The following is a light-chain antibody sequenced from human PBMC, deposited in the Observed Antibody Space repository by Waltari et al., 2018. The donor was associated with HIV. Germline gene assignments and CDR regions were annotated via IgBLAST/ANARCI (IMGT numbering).Light chain of an antibody. CDR2: DVS. CDR1: SSDDGSYND. Sequence: QSALTQPASVSGSPGQSITIYCPGTSSDDGSYNDVSWYQQHSGKALKLLIFDVSNRPSGVSNRFSGSKSGDTASLTISGLQTEDEAYYYCSSYTRTSTLVAFGGGTKVTVL. CDR3: SSYTRTSTLVA. J-gene: IGLJ2*01. V-gene: IGLV2-14*01.